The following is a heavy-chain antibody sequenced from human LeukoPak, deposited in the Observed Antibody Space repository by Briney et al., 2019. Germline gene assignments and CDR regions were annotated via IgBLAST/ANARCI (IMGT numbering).Heavy chain of an antibody. D-gene: IGHD3-22*01. CDR3: ARDNDSSAPGVDY. V-gene: IGHV4-59*12. CDR1: GDSIYNNY. CDR2: FYSRGTGTT. J-gene: IGHJ4*02. Sequence: SETLSLTCTVSGDSIYNNYWGWIRQSPGKGLEWIAYFYSRGTGTTDYNPSLESRVTVSVDTFSQFSLKLSSVTAADTAVYYCARDNDSSAPGVDYWGQGTLVTVSS.